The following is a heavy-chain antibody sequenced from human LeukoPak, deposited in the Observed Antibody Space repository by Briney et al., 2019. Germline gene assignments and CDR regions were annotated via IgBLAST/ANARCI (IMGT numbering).Heavy chain of an antibody. CDR2: IRYDGSNK. CDR1: GFTFSSYG. V-gene: IGHV3-30*02. J-gene: IGHJ4*02. CDR3: AKDRSPHYDFWSGYSGRYFDH. D-gene: IGHD3-3*01. Sequence: PGGSLRLSCAASGFTFSSYGMHWVRLAPGKGLEWVAFIRYDGSNKYYADSVKGRFTIPRDNSKNTVYLQMNSLRGEDTAVYYCAKDRSPHYDFWSGYSGRYFDHWGQGTLVTVSS.